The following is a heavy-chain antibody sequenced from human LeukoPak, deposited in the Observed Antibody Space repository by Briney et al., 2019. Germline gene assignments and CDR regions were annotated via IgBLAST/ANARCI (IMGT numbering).Heavy chain of an antibody. V-gene: IGHV3-23*01. CDR1: GFTFSSYA. D-gene: IGHD3-16*02. CDR2: ISGSGGST. CDR3: AKAHEYRITFGGVIVYYFDY. Sequence: PGGSLRLSCAASGFTFSSYAMSWVRQAPGKGREWVSAISGSGGSTYYADSVKGRFTISRDNSKNTLYLQMNSLRAEDTAVYYCAKAHEYRITFGGVIVYYFDYWGQGTLVTVSS. J-gene: IGHJ4*02.